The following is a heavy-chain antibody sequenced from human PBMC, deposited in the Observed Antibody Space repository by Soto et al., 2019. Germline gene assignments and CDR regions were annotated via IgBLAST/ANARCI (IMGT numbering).Heavy chain of an antibody. D-gene: IGHD3-10*01. CDR3: AKEWDYYGSGSYLPHFDY. CDR1: GFTFSSYG. CDR2: ISYDGSNK. J-gene: IGHJ4*02. Sequence: GGSLRLSCAASGFTFSSYGMHWVRQAPGKGLEWVAVISYDGSNKYYADSVKGRFTISRDSSKNTLYLQMNSLRAEDTAVYYCAKEWDYYGSGSYLPHFDYWGQGTLVTVSS. V-gene: IGHV3-30*18.